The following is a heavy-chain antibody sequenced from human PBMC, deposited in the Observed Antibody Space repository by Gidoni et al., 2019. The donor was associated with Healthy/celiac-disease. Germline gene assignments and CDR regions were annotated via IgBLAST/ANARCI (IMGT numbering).Heavy chain of an antibody. CDR3: SSSGYYYAGLGYFDL. J-gene: IGHJ2*01. V-gene: IGHV3-33*01. Sequence: QVQLVASGGGVVQPGRSLRLSCAASGFTFSSYGMHWVRQAPGKGLEWVAVIWYDGSNKYYADSVKGRFTISRDNSKNTLYLQMNSLRAEDTAVYYCSSSGYYYAGLGYFDLWGRGTLVTVSS. D-gene: IGHD3-22*01. CDR1: GFTFSSYG. CDR2: IWYDGSNK.